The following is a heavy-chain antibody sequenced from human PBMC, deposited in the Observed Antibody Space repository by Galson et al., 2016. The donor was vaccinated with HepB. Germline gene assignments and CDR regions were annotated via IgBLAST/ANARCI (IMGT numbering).Heavy chain of an antibody. J-gene: IGHJ4*02. D-gene: IGHD2-21*01. Sequence: SGAEVKKPGESLKISCQGSGYNFATYWVAWVRRVPGKGLEWMGMIYPGDSDTTYNPSFQGHVTMSADKSINTAYLQWNSLRTSDSAIYYCARHGINRGPSDYWGQGTLVSVTS. CDR2: IYPGDSDT. CDR3: ARHGINRGPSDY. CDR1: GYNFATYW. V-gene: IGHV5-51*01.